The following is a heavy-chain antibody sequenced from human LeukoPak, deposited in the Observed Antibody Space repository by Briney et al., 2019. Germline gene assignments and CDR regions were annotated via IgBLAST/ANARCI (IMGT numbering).Heavy chain of an antibody. D-gene: IGHD6-19*01. CDR1: GGSISSGSYY. J-gene: IGHJ5*02. CDR2: IYTSGST. CDR3: AREAEKPGIAVPRWFDP. Sequence: SETLSLTCTVSGGSISSGSYYWSWIRQPAGKGLEWIGRIYTSGSTNYNPSLKNRVTISVDTSKNQFSLKLSSVTAADTAVYYCAREAEKPGIAVPRWFDPWGQGTLVTVSS. V-gene: IGHV4-61*02.